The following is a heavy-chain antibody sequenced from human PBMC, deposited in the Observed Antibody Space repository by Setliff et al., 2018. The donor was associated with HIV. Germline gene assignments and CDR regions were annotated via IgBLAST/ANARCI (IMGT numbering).Heavy chain of an antibody. CDR1: GFTFSSYA. CDR3: ASPWLPIAEPGTRLLFDY. CDR2: IRGRGGST. V-gene: IGHV3-23*01. Sequence: GGSLRLSCAASGFTFSSYAMSWVRQAPGKGLEWVSDIRGRGGSTYYADSVKGRFTISRDNSKNTLYLQMNSLRAEDTAVYYCASPWLPIAEPGTRLLFDYVGQGTLVTVSS. D-gene: IGHD6-13*01. J-gene: IGHJ4*02.